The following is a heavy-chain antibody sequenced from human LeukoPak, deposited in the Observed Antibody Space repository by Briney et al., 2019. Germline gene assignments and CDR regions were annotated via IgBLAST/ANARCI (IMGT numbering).Heavy chain of an antibody. CDR1: GGSISSYY. CDR3: ARNEAILHYMDV. Sequence: SETLSLTCTVSGGSISSYYWSWIRQPAGKGLEWIGRIYTSGSTNYNPSLKRRVTMSVDTSKNQFSLKLSSVTAADTAVYYCARNEAILHYMDVSGKGTTVTVSS. J-gene: IGHJ6*03. CDR2: IYTSGST. V-gene: IGHV4-4*07. D-gene: IGHD3-3*01.